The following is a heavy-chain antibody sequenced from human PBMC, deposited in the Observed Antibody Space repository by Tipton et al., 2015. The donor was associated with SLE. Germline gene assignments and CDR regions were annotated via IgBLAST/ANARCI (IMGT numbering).Heavy chain of an antibody. J-gene: IGHJ4*02. CDR1: GGSMSGHY. D-gene: IGHD6-19*01. CDR2: IYYKGST. Sequence: TLSLTCTVSGGSMSGHYWTWIRQAPGKGLEWIGYIYYKGSTDYKSSLKSRLTISIDTSKNQVSLKLTSVTAADTAVYYCARDQWLALFDYWGQGTLVTVSS. V-gene: IGHV4-59*11. CDR3: ARDQWLALFDY.